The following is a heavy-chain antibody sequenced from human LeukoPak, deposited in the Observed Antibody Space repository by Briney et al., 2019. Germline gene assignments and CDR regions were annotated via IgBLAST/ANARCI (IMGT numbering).Heavy chain of an antibody. Sequence: PSETLSLTCTVSGYSISSGYYWGWIRPPPGKGLEWIGSIYHSGSTYYNPSLKSRVTMSLDTSKNQFSLKLNSVTAADTAVYYCARGFRGPNFDYWGQGTLVTVSS. J-gene: IGHJ4*02. CDR1: GYSISSGYY. D-gene: IGHD3-10*01. CDR3: ARGFRGPNFDY. CDR2: IYHSGST. V-gene: IGHV4-38-2*02.